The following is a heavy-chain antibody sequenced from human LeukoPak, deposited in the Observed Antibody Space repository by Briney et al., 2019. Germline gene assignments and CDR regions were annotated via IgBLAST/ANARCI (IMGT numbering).Heavy chain of an antibody. J-gene: IGHJ6*03. CDR2: ISSSSSII. Sequence: PGGSLRLSCAVSGFTFSSYSMNWVRQAPGKGLEWASYISSSSSIIYYADSVKGLFTISRDNAKNSLYLQMNRLRAEDTAVYYCARDQEVRYSSRRYYYYYMDVWGKGTTVTVSS. V-gene: IGHV3-48*04. CDR1: GFTFSSYS. D-gene: IGHD6-13*01. CDR3: ARDQEVRYSSRRYYYYYMDV.